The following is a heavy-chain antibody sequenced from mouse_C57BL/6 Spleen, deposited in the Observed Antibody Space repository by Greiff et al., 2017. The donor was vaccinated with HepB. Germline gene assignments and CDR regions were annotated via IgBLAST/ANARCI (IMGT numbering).Heavy chain of an antibody. V-gene: IGHV5-4*01. Sequence: EVQRVESGGGLVKPGGSLKLSCAASGFTFSSYAMSWVRQTPEKRLEWVATISDGGSYTYYPDNVKGRFTISRDNAKNNLYLQMSHLKSEDTAMYYCARDRPFDVWGTGTTVTVSS. J-gene: IGHJ1*03. CDR2: ISDGGSYT. CDR3: ARDRPFDV. CDR1: GFTFSSYA.